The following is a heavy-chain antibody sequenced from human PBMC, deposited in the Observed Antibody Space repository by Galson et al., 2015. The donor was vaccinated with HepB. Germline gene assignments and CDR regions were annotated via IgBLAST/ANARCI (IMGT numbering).Heavy chain of an antibody. CDR3: ATGGDCSGGSCYTYFDY. V-gene: IGHV1-46*01. CDR2: INPSGGST. CDR1: GYTFTSYY. J-gene: IGHJ4*02. Sequence: SVKVSCKASGYTFTSYYMHWVRQAPGQGLEWMGIINPSGGSTSYAQKFQGRVTMTRDTSTSTVYMELSSLRSEDTAVYYCATGGDCSGGSCYTYFDYWGQGTLVTVSS. D-gene: IGHD2-15*01.